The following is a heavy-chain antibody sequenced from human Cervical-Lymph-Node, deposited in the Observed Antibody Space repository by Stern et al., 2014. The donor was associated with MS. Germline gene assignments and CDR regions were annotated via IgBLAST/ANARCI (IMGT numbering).Heavy chain of an antibody. CDR1: GYRFTSYW. D-gene: IGHD5-24*01. Sequence: VQLVESGAEVKKPGESLKISCKGSGYRFTSYWIGWVRQMPGKGLEWMGIIFPSDSDPRYSPSFQGQVTISADNSITTAYLQWNSLKASDTAMYYCARNRGGYTEDDYWGQGTLVTVSS. J-gene: IGHJ4*02. CDR3: ARNRGGYTEDDY. CDR2: IFPSDSDP. V-gene: IGHV5-51*03.